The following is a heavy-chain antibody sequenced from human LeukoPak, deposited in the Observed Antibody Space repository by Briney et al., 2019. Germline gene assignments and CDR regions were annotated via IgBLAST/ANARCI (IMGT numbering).Heavy chain of an antibody. Sequence: SETLPLTCAVYGGSFSGYYWSWIRQPPGKGMEWIGEINHSGSTNYNPSLKSRVTISVDTSKNQFSLKLSSVTAADTAVYYCARGRVYCSSTSCYRFYFFDYWGQGTLVTVSS. J-gene: IGHJ4*02. V-gene: IGHV4-34*01. CDR2: INHSGST. CDR3: ARGRVYCSSTSCYRFYFFDY. D-gene: IGHD2-2*02. CDR1: GGSFSGYY.